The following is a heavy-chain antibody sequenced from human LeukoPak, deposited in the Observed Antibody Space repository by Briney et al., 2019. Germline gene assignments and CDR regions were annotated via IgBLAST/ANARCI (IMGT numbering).Heavy chain of an antibody. J-gene: IGHJ4*02. CDR2: IIPIFGTA. D-gene: IGHD3-9*01. CDR1: GGTFSSYA. V-gene: IGHV1-69*13. CDR3: AMARGLRYFDWLAIDY. Sequence: SVKVSCKASGGTFSSYAISWVRQAPGQGLEWMGGIIPIFGTANYAQKFQGRGTITADESTSTAYMELSSLRSEDTAVYYCAMARGLRYFDWLAIDYWGQGTLVTVSS.